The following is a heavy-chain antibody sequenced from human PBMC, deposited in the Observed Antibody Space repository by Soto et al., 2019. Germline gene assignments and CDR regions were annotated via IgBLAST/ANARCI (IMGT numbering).Heavy chain of an antibody. Sequence: QVQLQESGPGLVQPSQTLSLTCTVSGDSISSGAYYWSWIRQPPGKGLEWSGYIYHSGATYYNPSLASRVTMSVDTSKNQFSLRLSSVTAADTAVYYCARDVGYATVDCWGQGTLVTVSS. J-gene: IGHJ4*02. CDR2: IYHSGAT. V-gene: IGHV4-30-4*01. D-gene: IGHD2-15*01. CDR3: ARDVGYATVDC. CDR1: GDSISSGAYY.